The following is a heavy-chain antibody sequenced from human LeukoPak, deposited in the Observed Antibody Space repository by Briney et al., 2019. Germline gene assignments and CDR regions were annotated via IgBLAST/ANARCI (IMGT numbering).Heavy chain of an antibody. CDR2: ISGSSGST. CDR3: AKDWGITTVRGVIIPFDY. J-gene: IGHJ4*02. Sequence: GGSLRLSCAASGFTFSSYAMSWVRQAPGKGLEWVSAISGSSGSTYYADSVKGRFTISRDNSKNTLYLQMNSLRAEDTAVYYCAKDWGITTVRGVIIPFDYWGQGTLVTVSS. CDR1: GFTFSSYA. V-gene: IGHV3-23*01. D-gene: IGHD3-10*01.